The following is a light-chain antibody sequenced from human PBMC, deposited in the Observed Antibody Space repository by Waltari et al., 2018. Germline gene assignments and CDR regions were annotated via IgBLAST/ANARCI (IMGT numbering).Light chain of an antibody. V-gene: IGKV2-30*02. CDR1: QRLLHSDGNTH. J-gene: IGKJ4*01. CDR2: KVS. Sequence: DVVMTQSPLPLPVTLGQPASLSLQSSQRLLHSDGNTHLAWFQQRPRQSPRRLIYKVSNRESGVPDRFSASGSGTDFALKSSRVEAEDVWVYYCMQGTHWPLTFGGGTKVEIK. CDR3: MQGTHWPLT.